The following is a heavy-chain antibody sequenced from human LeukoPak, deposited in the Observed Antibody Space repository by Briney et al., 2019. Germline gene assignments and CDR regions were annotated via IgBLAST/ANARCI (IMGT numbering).Heavy chain of an antibody. D-gene: IGHD1-26*01. CDR2: ISSSSSYI. CDR1: GLSFSTYD. CDR3: AREVGATNY. Sequence: GGSLRLSCAASGLSFSTYDMTWVRQAPGKGLEWVSSISSSSSYIYYADSVKGRFTISRDNAKNSLYLQMNSLRAEDTAVYYCAREVGATNYWGQGTLVTVSS. V-gene: IGHV3-21*01. J-gene: IGHJ4*02.